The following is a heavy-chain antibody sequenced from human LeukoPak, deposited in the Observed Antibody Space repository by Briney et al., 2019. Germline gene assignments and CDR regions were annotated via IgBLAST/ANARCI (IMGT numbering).Heavy chain of an antibody. Sequence: GGSLRLSCAASGFTFSNYAMSWVRQAPGKGLEWVSAISPSADSTSYADSVKGRFAISRDNSRNTLYLQMDSLRAEDTAVYYCAKRESSSSWYNYFDYWGQGTLVTVSS. D-gene: IGHD6-13*01. CDR3: AKRESSSSWYNYFDY. J-gene: IGHJ4*02. CDR2: ISPSADST. V-gene: IGHV3-23*01. CDR1: GFTFSNYA.